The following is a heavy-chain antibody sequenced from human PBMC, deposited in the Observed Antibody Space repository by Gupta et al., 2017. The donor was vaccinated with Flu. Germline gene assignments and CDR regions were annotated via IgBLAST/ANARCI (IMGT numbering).Heavy chain of an antibody. D-gene: IGHD1-7*01. CDR2: IYYSGST. CDR1: GGSISSSSYY. V-gene: IGHV4-39*01. Sequence: QLQLQESGPGLVKPSETLSLTCTVSGGSISSSSYYWGWIRQPPGKGLEWIGSIYYSGSTYYNPSLKSRVTISVDTSKNQFSLKLSSVTAADTAVYYCARLITGTTGLGNDYWGQGTLVTVSS. CDR3: ARLITGTTGLGNDY. J-gene: IGHJ4*02.